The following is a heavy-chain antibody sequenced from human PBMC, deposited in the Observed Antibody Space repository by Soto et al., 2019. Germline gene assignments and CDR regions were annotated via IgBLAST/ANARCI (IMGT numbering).Heavy chain of an antibody. Sequence: PSQTLSLTCAISGDSVSSNSAAWNWIRRSPSRGLEWLGRTYYRSKWYNDYAVSVKSRITINPDTSKNQFSLQLNSVTPEDTAVYYCARDRGIAAADGYYYYGMDVWGQGTTVTVSS. CDR1: GDSVSSNSAA. V-gene: IGHV6-1*01. D-gene: IGHD6-13*01. CDR2: TYYRSKWYN. CDR3: ARDRGIAAADGYYYYGMDV. J-gene: IGHJ6*02.